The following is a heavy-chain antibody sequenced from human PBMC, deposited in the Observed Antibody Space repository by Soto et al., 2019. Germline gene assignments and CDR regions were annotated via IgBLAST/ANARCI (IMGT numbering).Heavy chain of an antibody. D-gene: IGHD6-19*01. V-gene: IGHV1-18*01. CDR3: AGAEAVPYPAVFDY. J-gene: IGHJ4*02. Sequence: GQGLEWMGWISAYNGNTNYAQKLQGRVTMTTDTSTSTAYMELRSLRSDDTAVYYCAGAEAVPYPAVFDYWLQGTLVTGFS. CDR2: ISAYNGNT.